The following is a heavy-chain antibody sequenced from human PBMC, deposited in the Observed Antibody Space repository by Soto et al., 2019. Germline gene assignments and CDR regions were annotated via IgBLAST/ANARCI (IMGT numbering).Heavy chain of an antibody. J-gene: IGHJ4*02. Sequence: SETLSLTCTVSGGSINRGGYYWTWIRQHPGKGLEWIGSVYYSGSTNYNPSLKSRLTVSVDTSKNQFSLRLSSVSAADAAVYYCARGAGGNFYFDYWGQGTLVTVSS. V-gene: IGHV4-31*03. D-gene: IGHD2-21*02. CDR3: ARGAGGNFYFDY. CDR1: GGSINRGGYY. CDR2: VYYSGST.